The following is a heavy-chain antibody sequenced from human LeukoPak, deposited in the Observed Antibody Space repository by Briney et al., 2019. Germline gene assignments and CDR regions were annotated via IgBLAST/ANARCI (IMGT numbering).Heavy chain of an antibody. V-gene: IGHV4-39*01. CDR3: ARHPGITAAGTGFDI. J-gene: IGHJ3*02. D-gene: IGHD6-13*01. CDR1: GGSISSSTYY. CDR2: IYNSGRT. Sequence: SETLSLTCTVSGGSISSSTYYWGWIRQPPGKGLEWIGSIYNSGRTYYNPSLKSRLTISVDTSKNQFSLKLSSVTAADTAVYYCARHPGITAAGTGFDIWGQGTMVTVSS.